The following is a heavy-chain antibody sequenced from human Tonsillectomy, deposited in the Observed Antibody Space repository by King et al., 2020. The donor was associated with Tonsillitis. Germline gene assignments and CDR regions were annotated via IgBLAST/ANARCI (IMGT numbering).Heavy chain of an antibody. J-gene: IGHJ6*02. Sequence: QVQLVESGAEVKKPGASVKVSCKASGYTFTGYYMHWVRQAPGQGLEWMGWINPNSGGTNYAQKFQGRVTMTRDTSISTAYMELSRLRSDDTAVYYCAIRGGYCSSTSCFEDYYGMDVWGQGPTVTVSS. CDR1: GYTFTGYY. V-gene: IGHV1-2*02. CDR2: INPNSGGT. D-gene: IGHD2-2*01. CDR3: AIRGGYCSSTSCFEDYYGMDV.